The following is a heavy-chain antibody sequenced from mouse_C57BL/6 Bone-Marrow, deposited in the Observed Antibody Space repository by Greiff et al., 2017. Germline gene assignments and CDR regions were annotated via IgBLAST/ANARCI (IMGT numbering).Heavy chain of an antibody. J-gene: IGHJ1*03. CDR2: IWTGGGT. Sequence: QVQLKESGPGLVAPSQSLSITCTVSGFSLTSYAISWVRQPPGKGLEWLGVIWTGGGTNYNSALKSRLSISKDNSKSKVFLKMNSLHTDDTARYDCASFYDYGSREYFDVWGTGTTVTVSS. CDR1: GFSLTSYA. D-gene: IGHD1-1*01. CDR3: ASFYDYGSREYFDV. V-gene: IGHV2-9-1*01.